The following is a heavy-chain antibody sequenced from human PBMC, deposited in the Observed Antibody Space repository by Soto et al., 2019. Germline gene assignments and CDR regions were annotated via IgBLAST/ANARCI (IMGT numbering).Heavy chain of an antibody. J-gene: IGHJ5*02. Sequence: EVQLLESGGGLVQPGGSLRLSCAASGFTFSSYAMSWVRQAPGKGLEWVSAISGSGGSTYYADYVKGRFTISRDNSKNTLYLQMNSLRAEDTAVYYCAKKGASRVAGLNNWFDPWGQGTLVTVSS. V-gene: IGHV3-23*01. CDR3: AKKGASRVAGLNNWFDP. D-gene: IGHD6-19*01. CDR1: GFTFSSYA. CDR2: ISGSGGST.